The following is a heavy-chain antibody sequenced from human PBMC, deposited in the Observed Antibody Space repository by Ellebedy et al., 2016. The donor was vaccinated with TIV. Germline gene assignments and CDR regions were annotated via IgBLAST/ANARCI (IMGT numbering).Heavy chain of an antibody. D-gene: IGHD6-19*01. CDR2: IWPGDSES. V-gene: IGHV5-51*01. Sequence: ASVKVSCKGSGFSFSTYWIAWVRQKPGQGLEWMGIIWPGDSESTYSPSFQGQVTISADKSTSTAYLQWSRLKASDTAMYYCARRDFNGWYSLDYWGQGTLVTVSP. J-gene: IGHJ4*02. CDR3: ARRDFNGWYSLDY. CDR1: GFSFSTYW.